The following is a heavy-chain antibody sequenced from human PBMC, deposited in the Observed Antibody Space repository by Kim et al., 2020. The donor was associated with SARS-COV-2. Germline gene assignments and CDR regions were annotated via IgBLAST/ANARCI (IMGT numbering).Heavy chain of an antibody. CDR2: IYFTGST. J-gene: IGHJ6*02. CDR3: ARTPNFGLYHYYGLDV. Sequence: SETLSLICTVSGDSVMTHYWSWIRQPPGGGLEWIGYIYFTGSTKYNPSLESRIVMSIDTSKKRFSLKLTSVTAADTAVYYCARTPNFGLYHYYGLDVWGQGTTVTASS. CDR1: GDSVMTHY. D-gene: IGHD3-10*01. V-gene: IGHV4-59*02.